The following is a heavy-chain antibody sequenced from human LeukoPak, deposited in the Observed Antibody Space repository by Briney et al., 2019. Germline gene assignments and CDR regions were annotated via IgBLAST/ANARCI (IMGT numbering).Heavy chain of an antibody. CDR2: INHSGGT. D-gene: IGHD5-24*01. J-gene: IGHJ4*02. CDR3: ARGLRWLQFDY. V-gene: IGHV4-34*01. CDR1: GGSFSGYY. Sequence: SETLSLTCAVYGGSFSGYYWSWIRQPPVKGLEWIGEINHSGGTNYNPSLKSRVTISVDTSKNQFSLKLSSVTAADTAVYYCARGLRWLQFDYWGQGTLVTVSS.